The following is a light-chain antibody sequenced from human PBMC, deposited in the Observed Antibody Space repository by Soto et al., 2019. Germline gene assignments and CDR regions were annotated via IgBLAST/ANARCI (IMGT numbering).Light chain of an antibody. CDR2: GAF. J-gene: IGKJ1*01. CDR3: QHLSSYPRT. Sequence: DIQMTQSPSSLSRCLGDRVTITCRASQGIRNGLGWYQQKPGEAPKRLIYGAFNLESGVPSRFSGSGSGTEFTLTISSLQPEDFGTYYCQHLSSYPRTFGQGTRWIT. CDR1: QGIRNG. V-gene: IGKV1-17*01.